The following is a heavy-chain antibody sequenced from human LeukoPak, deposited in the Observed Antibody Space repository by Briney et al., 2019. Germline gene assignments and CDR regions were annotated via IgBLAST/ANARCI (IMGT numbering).Heavy chain of an antibody. V-gene: IGHV4-39*01. CDR3: ARVARVGIVAAATPCFDY. D-gene: IGHD6-13*01. CDR2: VYYSGST. J-gene: IGHJ4*02. CDR1: GGSLSSSSYY. Sequence: PSETLSLTCTVSGGSLSSSSYYWGWIRQPPGKGLEWIGSVYYSGSTYYNPSLQSRVTISVDTSRNQFSLNVNSVTAADTAVYYCARVARVGIVAAATPCFDYWGQGTLVTVSS.